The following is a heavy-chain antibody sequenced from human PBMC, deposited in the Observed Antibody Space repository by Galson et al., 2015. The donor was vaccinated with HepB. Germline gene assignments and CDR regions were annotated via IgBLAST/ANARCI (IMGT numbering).Heavy chain of an antibody. J-gene: IGHJ6*02. CDR1: GLTFSSSW. V-gene: IGHV3-7*03. Sequence: SLRLSCAASGLTFSSSWMSWVRQAPGKGLEWLANMKHDGTETYYGDSVKGRFTISRDNAKNSLYLQMNSLRSEDTAVYYCARVVRAVYYYGMDVWGPGTTVTVSS. CDR3: ARVVRAVYYYGMDV. D-gene: IGHD4-17*01. CDR2: MKHDGTET.